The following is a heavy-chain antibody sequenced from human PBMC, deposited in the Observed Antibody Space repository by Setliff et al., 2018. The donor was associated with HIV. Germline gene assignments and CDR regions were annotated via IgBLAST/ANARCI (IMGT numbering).Heavy chain of an antibody. Sequence: HPGGSLRLSCAASGFTFSNHVMNWVRQAPGKGLEWVSAIGTGGDTYYVDSVKGRFTISRENARNSLYLQMNSLRVGDTAVYYCARDSGGSYTPLDYWGHGTLVTVSS. D-gene: IGHD3-10*01. CDR2: IGTGGDT. CDR1: GFTFSNHV. CDR3: ARDSGGSYTPLDY. V-gene: IGHV3-13*01. J-gene: IGHJ4*01.